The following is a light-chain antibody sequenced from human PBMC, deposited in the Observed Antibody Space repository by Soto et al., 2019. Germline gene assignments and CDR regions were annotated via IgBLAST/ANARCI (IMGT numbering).Light chain of an antibody. CDR2: GAS. CDR1: QSVSSN. V-gene: IGKV3-20*01. CDR3: QQYGSSPRT. J-gene: IGKJ1*01. Sequence: IVMTHSPSTLSVSPGERATLSCMASQSVSSNLAWYQQKPGQAPRFLIYGASTRATGIPDRFSGSGSGTDFTLTISRLEPEDFAVYYCQQYGSSPRTFGQGTKVDIK.